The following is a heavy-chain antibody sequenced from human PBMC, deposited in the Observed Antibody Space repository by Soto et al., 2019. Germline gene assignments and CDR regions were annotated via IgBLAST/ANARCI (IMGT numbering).Heavy chain of an antibody. CDR1: GFTFDDYA. J-gene: IGHJ6*03. CDR3: AKVGGSSYCSSTSCSMDV. Sequence: GGSLRLSCAASGFTFDDYAMHWVRQAPGKGLEWVSGISWNSGSIGYADSVKGRFTISRDNAKNSLYLQMNSLRAEDTALYYCAKVGGSSYCSSTSCSMDVWGKGTTVTVSS. V-gene: IGHV3-9*01. D-gene: IGHD2-2*01. CDR2: ISWNSGSI.